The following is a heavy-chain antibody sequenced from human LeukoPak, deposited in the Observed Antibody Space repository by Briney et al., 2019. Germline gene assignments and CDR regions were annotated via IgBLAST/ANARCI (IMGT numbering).Heavy chain of an antibody. D-gene: IGHD3-3*01. J-gene: IGHJ4*02. V-gene: IGHV5-51*01. Sequence: GESLKISCKASGYSFANYWVGWVRQTPGKGLEWMGIIYPDDSDVKYSPSFQGQVTISADRSFNTAYLQWRSLKASDTAMYYCARVYDAWSGFSQYYFDYWGQGTLVTVSS. CDR3: ARVYDAWSGFSQYYFDY. CDR1: GYSFANYW. CDR2: IYPDDSDV.